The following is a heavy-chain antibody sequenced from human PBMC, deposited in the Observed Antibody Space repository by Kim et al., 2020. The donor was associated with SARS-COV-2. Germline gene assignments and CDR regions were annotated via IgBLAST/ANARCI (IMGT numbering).Heavy chain of an antibody. CDR2: GTT. CDR3: TRYSYGPFDY. V-gene: IGHV3-49*02. D-gene: IGHD5-18*01. Sequence: GTTEYAASVKGGFTISRDDSKIIAYQKMNSLKTEDTAVYYCTRYSYGPFDYWGQGPLVTVSS. J-gene: IGHJ4*02.